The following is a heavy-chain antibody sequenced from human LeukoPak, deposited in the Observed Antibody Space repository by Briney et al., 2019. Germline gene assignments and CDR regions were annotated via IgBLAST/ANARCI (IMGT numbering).Heavy chain of an antibody. Sequence: HPGGSLRLSCAASGFTFSPHAMHWVRQAPGKGLKWVAVISSDGSDKYYADSVKGRFTISRDNAKNSLYLQMNSLRAEDTAVYYCARASKVFGVVIIPSLGLGYWGQGTLVTVSS. J-gene: IGHJ4*02. CDR3: ARASKVFGVVIIPSLGLGY. V-gene: IGHV3-30-3*01. CDR2: ISSDGSDK. CDR1: GFTFSPHA. D-gene: IGHD3-3*01.